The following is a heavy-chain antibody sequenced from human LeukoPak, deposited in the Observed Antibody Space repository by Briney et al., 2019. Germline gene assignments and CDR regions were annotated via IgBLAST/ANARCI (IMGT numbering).Heavy chain of an antibody. CDR2: IYPGDSDT. CDR1: GYSFTNYW. CDR3: ARHRPYSSGWRHFDY. Sequence: GESLKISCKGSGYSFTNYWIGWLRPMPGKGLEWMGIIYPGDSDTRYSPSFQGQVTISADKSISTAYLQWSSLKASDTAMYYCARHRPYSSGWRHFDYWGQGTLVTVSS. D-gene: IGHD6-19*01. J-gene: IGHJ4*02. V-gene: IGHV5-51*01.